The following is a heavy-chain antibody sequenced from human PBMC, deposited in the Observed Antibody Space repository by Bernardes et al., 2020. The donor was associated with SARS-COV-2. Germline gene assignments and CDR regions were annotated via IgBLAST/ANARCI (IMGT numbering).Heavy chain of an antibody. Sequence: GGSLRLSCEASGFSFSRYGTSWVRQAPGKGLEWVSFIGANGFLTYYGDSVKGRFTISKDNAKNTVYLQMNSLRAEDTAVYFRAKDRSDMDVWGQGTTVTVSS. CDR1: GFSFSRYG. CDR2: IGANGFLT. CDR3: AKDRSDMDV. J-gene: IGHJ6*02. V-gene: IGHV3-23*01.